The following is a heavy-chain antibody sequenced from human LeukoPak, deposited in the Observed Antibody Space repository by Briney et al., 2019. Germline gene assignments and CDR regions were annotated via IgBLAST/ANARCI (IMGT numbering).Heavy chain of an antibody. CDR2: ISYDGSNK. Sequence: GRSLRLSCAASGFTFSSYAMHRVRQAPGKGLEWVAVISYDGSNKCYADSVKGRFTISRDNSKNTLYLQMNSLRAEDTAVYYCARAMAQLYYYYYMDVWGKGTTVTVSS. CDR1: GFTFSSYA. D-gene: IGHD5-24*01. CDR3: ARAMAQLYYYYYMDV. J-gene: IGHJ6*03. V-gene: IGHV3-30-3*01.